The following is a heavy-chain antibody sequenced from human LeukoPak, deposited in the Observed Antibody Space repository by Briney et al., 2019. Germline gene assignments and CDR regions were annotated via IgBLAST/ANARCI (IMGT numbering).Heavy chain of an antibody. J-gene: IGHJ6*03. CDR3: ARNVRNYYDSSGYYYYYYYMDV. D-gene: IGHD3-22*01. Sequence: PSETLSLTCSVSSGSISDSNFYWGWIRQPPGKGLEWIGSIFYSGSTDYNPSLKSRFTISVDTSKNQFSLKLSSVTAADTAVYYCARNVRNYYDSSGYYYYYYYMDVWGKGTTVTVSS. CDR2: IFYSGST. CDR1: SGSISDSNFY. V-gene: IGHV4-39*07.